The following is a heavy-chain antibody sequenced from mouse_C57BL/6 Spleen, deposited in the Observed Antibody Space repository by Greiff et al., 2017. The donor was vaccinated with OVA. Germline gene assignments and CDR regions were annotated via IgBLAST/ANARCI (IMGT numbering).Heavy chain of an antibody. V-gene: IGHV1-19*01. CDR2: INTYNGGT. CDR1: GYTFTDYY. D-gene: IGHD2-4*01. CDR3: ARGDYDYDGGFAY. J-gene: IGHJ3*01. Sequence: VQLPQSGPVLVKPGASVKMSCKASGYTFTDYYMNWVKQSHGKSLEWIGVINTYNGGTSYNQKFKGKATLTVDKSSSTAYMELNSLTSEDSAVYYCARGDYDYDGGFAYWGQGTLVTVSA.